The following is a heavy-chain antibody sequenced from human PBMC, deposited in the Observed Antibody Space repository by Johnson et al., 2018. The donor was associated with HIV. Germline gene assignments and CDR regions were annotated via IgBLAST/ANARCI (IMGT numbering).Heavy chain of an antibody. J-gene: IGHJ3*02. CDR3: VRESLRRIPVPGPGDAAFDI. CDR1: GFTFSHYD. CDR2: IGTIAGDT. V-gene: IGHV3-13*01. Sequence: VQLLESGGGLVQPGGSLRLSCAASGFTFSHYDMHWVRQVTGKGLEWVSAIGTIAGDTFYSASVKGRFTISRENAKDSLYLQMNSLRAGDTAIYYCVRESLRRIPVPGPGDAAFDIWGLGTMVTVSS. D-gene: IGHD6-19*01.